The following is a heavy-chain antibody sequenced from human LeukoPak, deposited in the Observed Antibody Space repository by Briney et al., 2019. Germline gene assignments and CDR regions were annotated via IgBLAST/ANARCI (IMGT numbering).Heavy chain of an antibody. D-gene: IGHD3-3*01. CDR1: AGSSSSSSYY. V-gene: IGHV4-39*07. Sequence: PSETLSLTCTVAAGSSSSSSYYWGWIRQPPGKGVEWIRSIYYSRSTYYNPSLKSRVTISVDTSKNQFSLKLSSVNAADTAVYYCARDGRFLEWFYYYYYMDVWGKGTTVTVSS. J-gene: IGHJ6*03. CDR3: ARDGRFLEWFYYYYYMDV. CDR2: IYYSRST.